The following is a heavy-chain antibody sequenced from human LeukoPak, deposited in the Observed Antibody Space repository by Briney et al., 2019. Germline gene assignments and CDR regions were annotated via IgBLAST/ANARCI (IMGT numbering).Heavy chain of an antibody. Sequence: SVKVSCKASGGTFSSYAISWVRQAPGQGLEWMGGIIPIFGTTNYAQKFQGRVTITTDESTSTAYMELSSLRSEDTAEYYCAREGYCSSTSCYVAAYYFQHWGQGTLVTVSS. V-gene: IGHV1-69*05. D-gene: IGHD2-2*01. CDR3: AREGYCSSTSCYVAAYYFQH. CDR2: IIPIFGTT. CDR1: GGTFSSYA. J-gene: IGHJ1*01.